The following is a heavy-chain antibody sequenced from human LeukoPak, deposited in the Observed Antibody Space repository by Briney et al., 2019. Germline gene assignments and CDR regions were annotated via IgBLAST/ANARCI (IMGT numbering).Heavy chain of an antibody. J-gene: IGHJ4*02. CDR3: ARASRITMVRGAPFDY. CDR2: INPNSGGT. CDR1: GYTFTGYY. Sequence: GASVTVSCKASGYTFTGYYMHWVRQAPGQGLEWMGWINPNSGGTNYAQKFQGRVTMTRDTSISTAYMELSRLRSDDTAVYYCARASRITMVRGAPFDYWGQGTLVTVSS. V-gene: IGHV1-2*02. D-gene: IGHD3-10*01.